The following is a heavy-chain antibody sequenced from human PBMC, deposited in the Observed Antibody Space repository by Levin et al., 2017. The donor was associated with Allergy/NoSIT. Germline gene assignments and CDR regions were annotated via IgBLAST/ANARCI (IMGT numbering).Heavy chain of an antibody. CDR1: GFTFSSYA. CDR2: ISYDGSNK. V-gene: IGHV3-30*04. J-gene: IGHJ3*02. Sequence: LSLTCAASGFTFSSYAMHWVRQAPGKGLEWVAVISYDGSNKYYADSVKGRFTISRDNSKNTLYLQMNSLRAEDTAVYYCARDGEAFDIWGQGTMVTVSS. CDR3: ARDGEAFDI. D-gene: IGHD7-27*01.